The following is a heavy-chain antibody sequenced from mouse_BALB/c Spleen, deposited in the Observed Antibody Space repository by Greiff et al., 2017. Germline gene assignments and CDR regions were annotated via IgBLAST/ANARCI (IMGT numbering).Heavy chain of an antibody. CDR3: ARDWYGNYYAMDY. CDR2: INSNGGST. CDR1: GFTFSSYG. D-gene: IGHD2-10*02. V-gene: IGHV5-6-3*01. Sequence: EVQLQESGGGLVQPGGSLKLSCAASGFTFSSYGMSWVRQTPDKRLELVATINSNGGSTYYPDSVKGRFTISRDNAKNTLYLQMSSLKSEDTAMYYCARDWYGNYYAMDYWGQGTSVTVSS. J-gene: IGHJ4*01.